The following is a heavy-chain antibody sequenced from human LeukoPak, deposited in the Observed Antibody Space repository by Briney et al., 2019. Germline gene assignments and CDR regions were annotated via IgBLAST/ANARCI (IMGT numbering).Heavy chain of an antibody. Sequence: GGSLRLSWVASGFSFSDYWMSWIRQAPGKGPEWVANIRQDGNEKYYVDSVKGRFTISRDGAKNSLYLEMNSLRVEDTAVYYCARDRSGGSCYLHWGQGTLVTVSS. D-gene: IGHD2-2*01. CDR3: ARDRSGGSCYLH. J-gene: IGHJ4*02. CDR2: IRQDGNEK. CDR1: GFSFSDYW. V-gene: IGHV3-7*01.